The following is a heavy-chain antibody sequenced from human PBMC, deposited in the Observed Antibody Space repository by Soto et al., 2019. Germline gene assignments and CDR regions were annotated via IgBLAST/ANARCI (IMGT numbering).Heavy chain of an antibody. V-gene: IGHV4-61*01. D-gene: IGHD3-22*01. Sequence: SETLSLTCTVSGDSVTSGSYYWSWIRQPPGKGLDYIGYIYYSGKTTNYNPSLESRVTISVDTSKNQFSLKLSSVTAADTAVYYCARTNSRGQWAAWYWGQGTLVTVSS. CDR3: ARTNSRGQWAAWY. CDR2: IYYSGKTT. CDR1: GDSVTSGSYY. J-gene: IGHJ4*02.